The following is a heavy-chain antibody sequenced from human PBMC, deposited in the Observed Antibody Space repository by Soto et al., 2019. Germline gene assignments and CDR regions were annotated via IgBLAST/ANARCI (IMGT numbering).Heavy chain of an antibody. CDR2: ISYDGSNK. CDR3: AKEFHSWNYFDY. V-gene: IGHV3-30*18. Sequence: GGSLRLSCAASGFTFSSSGMHWVRKAPGKGLEWVSVISYDGSNKFYADYVKGRFTISRENFRNPLYLQMHSLRAEDTAVYYCAKEFHSWNYFDYWGQGTLVPVSS. J-gene: IGHJ4*02. D-gene: IGHD1-20*01. CDR1: GFTFSSSG.